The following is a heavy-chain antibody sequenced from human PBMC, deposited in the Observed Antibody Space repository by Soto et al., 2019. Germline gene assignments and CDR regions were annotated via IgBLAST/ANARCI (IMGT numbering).Heavy chain of an antibody. D-gene: IGHD6-19*01. CDR3: AKLHTAWLGRGPFDY. Sequence: EVQLLESGGGLVQPGGSLRLSCAASGFTFSSYAMSWVRQDPGKGLEWVSAISGSGGSTYYADSVKGRFTISRDNSKNTLYLQMNSLRAEDTAVYYCAKLHTAWLGRGPFDYWGQGTLVTVSS. CDR2: ISGSGGST. V-gene: IGHV3-23*01. CDR1: GFTFSSYA. J-gene: IGHJ4*02.